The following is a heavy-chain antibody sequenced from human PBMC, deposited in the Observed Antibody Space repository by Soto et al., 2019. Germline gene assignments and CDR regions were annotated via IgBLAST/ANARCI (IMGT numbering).Heavy chain of an antibody. CDR3: ATRTQLRRHCYGLDV. J-gene: IGHJ6*02. V-gene: IGHV4-30-4*01. Sequence: SETLSLTCTVSGGSISSGDYYWSWIRQPPGKGLEWIGYIYYSGSTYYNPSLKSRVTISVDTSKNQFSLKLGSVTAADTAVYYCATRTQLRRHCYGLDVWGQGTTVTVSS. CDR1: GGSISSGDYY. D-gene: IGHD1-26*01. CDR2: IYYSGST.